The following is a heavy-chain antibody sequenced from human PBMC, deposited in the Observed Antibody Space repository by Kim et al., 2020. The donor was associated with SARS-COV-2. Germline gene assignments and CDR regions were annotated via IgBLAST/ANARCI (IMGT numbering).Heavy chain of an antibody. D-gene: IGHD3-3*01. Sequence: SETLSLTCTVSGGSISSYYWSWIRQPPGKGLEWIGYIYYSGSTNYNPSLKSRVTISVDTSKNQFSLKLSSVTAADTAVYYCASGYYDFWSGPEQGLHIWGQGTLVTVSS. CDR1: GGSISSYY. V-gene: IGHV4-59*01. CDR2: IYYSGST. CDR3: ASGYYDFWSGPEQGLHI. J-gene: IGHJ4*02.